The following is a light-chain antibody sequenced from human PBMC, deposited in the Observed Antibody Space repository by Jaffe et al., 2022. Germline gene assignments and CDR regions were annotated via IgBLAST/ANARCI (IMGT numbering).Light chain of an antibody. CDR1: QTITSGQ. CDR3: HQYGSSPLT. J-gene: IGKJ4*01. Sequence: IVLTQSPGTLSLSPGERATLSCRASQTITSGQLAWYQQKPGQAPRLLIYGASTRATGVPDRFSGSESGTDFTLTISRLEPDDFAVYYCHQYGSSPLTFGGGTKVEIK. CDR2: GAS. V-gene: IGKV3-20*01.